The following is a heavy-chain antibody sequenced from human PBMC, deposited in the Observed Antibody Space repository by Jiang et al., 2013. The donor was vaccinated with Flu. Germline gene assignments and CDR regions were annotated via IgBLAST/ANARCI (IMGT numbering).Heavy chain of an antibody. Sequence: YGISWVRQAPGQGLEWMGWISAYNGNTNYAQKLQGRVTMTTDTSTSTAYMELRSLRSDDTAVYYCARVRVGGGLRSLYYFDYWGQGTLVTVSS. J-gene: IGHJ4*02. CDR2: ISAYNGNT. D-gene: IGHD3-10*01. V-gene: IGHV1-18*01. CDR1: YG. CDR3: ARVRVGGGLRSLYYFDY.